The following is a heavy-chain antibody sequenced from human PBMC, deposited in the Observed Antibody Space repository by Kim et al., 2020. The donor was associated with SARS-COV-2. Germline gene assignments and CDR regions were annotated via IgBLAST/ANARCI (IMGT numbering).Heavy chain of an antibody. J-gene: IGHJ6*02. CDR2: FYYSGST. CDR3: VRWTSGTTDNVNGYGMDV. V-gene: IGHV4-39*01. Sequence: SETLSLTCTVSGGSIGSSNSFWAWIRQPPGKGLEWIGSFYYSGSTYFNPSLKSRVIISGETSKNQFSLSLNSVTAADTAVYYCVRWTSGTTDNVNGYGMDVWGQGTTVTVSS. D-gene: IGHD4-17*01. CDR1: GGSIGSSNSF.